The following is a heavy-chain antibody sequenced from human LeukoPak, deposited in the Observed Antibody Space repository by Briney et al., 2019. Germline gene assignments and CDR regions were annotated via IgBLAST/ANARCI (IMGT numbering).Heavy chain of an antibody. CDR3: AREKLAAAGTFDY. V-gene: IGHV1-3*01. CDR1: GYTSTSYA. D-gene: IGHD6-13*01. Sequence: GASVKVSCKASGYTSTSYAMHWVRQAPGQRLEWMGWINAGNGNTKYSQKFQGRVTITRDTSASTAYMELSSLRSEDTAVYYCAREKLAAAGTFDYWGQGTLVTVSS. CDR2: INAGNGNT. J-gene: IGHJ4*02.